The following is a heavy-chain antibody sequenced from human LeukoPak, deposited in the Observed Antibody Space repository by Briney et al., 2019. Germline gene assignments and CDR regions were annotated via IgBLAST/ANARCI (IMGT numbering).Heavy chain of an antibody. CDR1: GGSISSSSYY. D-gene: IGHD6-19*01. J-gene: IGHJ4*02. CDR2: IYYSGST. Sequence: SETLSLTCTVSGGSISSSSYYWGWIRQPPGKGLEWIGSIYYSGSTYYNPSLKSRVTISVDTSKNQFSLKLSSVTAADTAVYYCARPSSGSPGVWGQGTLVTVSS. CDR3: ARPSSGSPGV. V-gene: IGHV4-39*01.